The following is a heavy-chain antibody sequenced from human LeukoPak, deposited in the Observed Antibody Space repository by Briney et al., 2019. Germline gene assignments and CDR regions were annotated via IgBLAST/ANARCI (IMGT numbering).Heavy chain of an antibody. CDR3: TKDRSGNYCIDY. CDR1: GFTLSSSA. Sequence: GGSLRLSCAASGFTLSSSAMHWVRQAPGKGLEWVADISHDGSKQNSADSVKGRFTISRDTSKNTLYLQMNSLRAEDTAVYFCTKDRSGNYCIDYWGQGTLVTVSS. J-gene: IGHJ4*02. CDR2: ISHDGSKQ. V-gene: IGHV3-30-3*01. D-gene: IGHD1-26*01.